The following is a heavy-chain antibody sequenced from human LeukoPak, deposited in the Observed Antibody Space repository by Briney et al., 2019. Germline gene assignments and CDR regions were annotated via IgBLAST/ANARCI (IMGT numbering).Heavy chain of an antibody. CDR1: GFTFSSYG. Sequence: TGGSVRLSCAASGFTFSSYGMHWVRQAPGKGLEWVAFIRYDGSNKYYADSVKGRFTISRDNSKNTLYLQMNSLRAEDTAVYYCAKDSYYYGSGINWFDPWGQGTLVTVSS. J-gene: IGHJ5*02. CDR2: IRYDGSNK. V-gene: IGHV3-30*02. CDR3: AKDSYYYGSGINWFDP. D-gene: IGHD3-10*01.